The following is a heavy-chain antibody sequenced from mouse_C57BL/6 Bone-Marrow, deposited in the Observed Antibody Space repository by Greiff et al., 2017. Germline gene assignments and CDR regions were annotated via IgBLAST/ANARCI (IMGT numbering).Heavy chain of an antibody. D-gene: IGHD2-3*01. CDR2: IYPRSGNT. V-gene: IGHV1-81*01. CDR3: ARSGGWLLRDFDY. Sequence: VQLVESGAELARPGASVKLSCKASGYTFTSYGISWVKQRTGQGLEWIGEIYPRSGNTYYNEKFKGKATLTADKSSSTAYMELRSLTSEDSAVYYWARSGGWLLRDFDYWGQGTTLTVSA. CDR1: GYTFTSYG. J-gene: IGHJ2*01.